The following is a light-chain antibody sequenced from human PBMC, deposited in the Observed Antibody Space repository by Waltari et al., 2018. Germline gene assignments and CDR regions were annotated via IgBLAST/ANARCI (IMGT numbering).Light chain of an antibody. CDR1: QRVNNNY. CDR3: QQYGSSSPMYT. CDR2: GAS. V-gene: IGKV3-20*01. Sequence: IVLTQSPGTLSLSPGERATLSCSASQRVNNNYLAWYQQKPGQAPRLLMYGASNRATGIPDRFSGSGSVTDFTLTISRLEPEDFAVYYCQQYGSSSPMYTFGQGTNLELK. J-gene: IGKJ2*01.